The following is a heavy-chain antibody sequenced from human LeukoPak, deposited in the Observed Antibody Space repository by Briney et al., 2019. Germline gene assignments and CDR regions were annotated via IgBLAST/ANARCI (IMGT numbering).Heavy chain of an antibody. CDR3: ARYSDAYASFDI. D-gene: IGHD1-26*01. CDR1: GGSINNYY. CDR2: IYYSGST. J-gene: IGHJ3*02. V-gene: IGHV4-59*01. Sequence: PSETLSLTCTVSGGSINNYYWSWIRQPPGKGLEWIGYIYYSGSTNYNPSLKSRVTISLDTSKNQFSLKLGSVTAADTAVYFCARYSDAYASFDIWGQGTMVTVSS.